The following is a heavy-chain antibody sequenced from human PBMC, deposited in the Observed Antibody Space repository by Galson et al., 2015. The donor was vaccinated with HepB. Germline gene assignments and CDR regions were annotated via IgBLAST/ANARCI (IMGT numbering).Heavy chain of an antibody. J-gene: IGHJ6*03. V-gene: IGHV3-15*01. CDR2: IKSKTDGGTT. D-gene: IGHD3-3*01. CDR1: GFTFSNAW. Sequence: SLRLSCAASGFTFSNAWMSWVRQAPGKGLEWVSRIKSKTDGGTTDYAAPVKGRFTISRDDSKNTLYLQMNSLKTEDTAVYYCTTSIFGVDPYYYYYMDVWGKGTTVTVSS. CDR3: TTSIFGVDPYYYYYMDV.